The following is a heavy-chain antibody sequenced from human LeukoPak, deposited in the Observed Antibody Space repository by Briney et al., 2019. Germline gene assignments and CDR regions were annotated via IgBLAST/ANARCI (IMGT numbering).Heavy chain of an antibody. CDR2: IYPEGST. Sequence: PGGSLRLSCAASGFAVISNYMSWVRQAPGKGLEWVSVIYPEGSTYYADSVKARFTVSRDNSKGTLYLKMNSLRAEDTAVYYSARSGTRYCTGTSCRSYIDYWGQGTLVTVSS. V-gene: IGHV3-66*01. CDR3: ARSGTRYCTGTSCRSYIDY. CDR1: GFAVISNY. D-gene: IGHD2-2*01. J-gene: IGHJ4*02.